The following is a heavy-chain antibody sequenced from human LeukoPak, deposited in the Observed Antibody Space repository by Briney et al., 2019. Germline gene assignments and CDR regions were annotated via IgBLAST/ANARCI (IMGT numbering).Heavy chain of an antibody. CDR1: GFTFSSYS. V-gene: IGHV3-21*01. Sequence: GGSLRLSCAASGFTFSSYSMNWVRQAPGKGLELVSSISSSSSYIYYADSVKGRFTISRDNAKNSLYLQMNSLRAEDTAVYYCALYCSSTSCYNYYYYGMDVWGQGTTVTVSS. CDR3: ALYCSSTSCYNYYYYGMDV. J-gene: IGHJ6*02. CDR2: ISSSSSYI. D-gene: IGHD2-2*02.